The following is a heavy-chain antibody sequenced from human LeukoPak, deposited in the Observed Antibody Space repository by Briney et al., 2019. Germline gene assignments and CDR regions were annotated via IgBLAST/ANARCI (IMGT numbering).Heavy chain of an antibody. V-gene: IGHV3-23*01. CDR3: AKAYGGSFFDH. CDR2: ISDSGDNT. J-gene: IGHJ4*02. D-gene: IGHD1-26*01. CDR1: GFTFSSYT. Sequence: GGSLRLSCAASGFTFSSYTMNWVRQAPGKGLEWVSGISDSGDNTQYADSVKGRFTISRDNSKNTLYLQMNSLRVEDTAVYYCAKAYGGSFFDHWGQGTLVTVSS.